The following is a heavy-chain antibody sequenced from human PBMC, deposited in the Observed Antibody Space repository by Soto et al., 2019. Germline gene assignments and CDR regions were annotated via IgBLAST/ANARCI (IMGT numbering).Heavy chain of an antibody. CDR1: GDSISRSSYY. Sequence: QLQLQESGPGVVKSSDTLSLTCTVSGDSISRSSYYWGWIRQTPGKGLEWLASMYHRGGTYYNPSLESRLTISVDTSTNQFSLRLTSVTAADTGFYYCARHMATMLPVPDVFDFWGHGTMVIVSS. CDR2: MYHRGGT. V-gene: IGHV4-39*01. J-gene: IGHJ3*01. CDR3: ARHMATMLPVPDVFDF. D-gene: IGHD2-2*01.